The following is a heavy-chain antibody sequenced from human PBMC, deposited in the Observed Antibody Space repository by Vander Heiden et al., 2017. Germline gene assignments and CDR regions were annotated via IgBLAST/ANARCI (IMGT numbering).Heavy chain of an antibody. J-gene: IGHJ6*02. D-gene: IGHD2-2*02. V-gene: IGHV3-72*01. CDR1: GFTFSDHY. CDR3: ARGLGCSSTSCYRYRVYGMDV. CDR2: TRNKANSYTT. Sequence: EVQLVESGGGLVQPGGSLRLSCAASGFTFSDHYLACVRQPPGKGLEWVGRTRNKANSYTTEDAASVKGRFTISRDDSKNSLYLQMNSLKTEDTAVYYCARGLGCSSTSCYRYRVYGMDVWGQGTTVTVSS.